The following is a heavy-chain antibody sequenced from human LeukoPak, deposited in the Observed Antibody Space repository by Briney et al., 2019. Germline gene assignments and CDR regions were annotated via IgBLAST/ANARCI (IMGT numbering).Heavy chain of an antibody. V-gene: IGHV4-59*01. CDR1: GGSISSYY. D-gene: IGHD4-17*01. CDR2: IYYSGST. J-gene: IGHJ4*02. Sequence: PSETLSLTCTVPGGSISSYYWSWIRQPPGKGLEWIGYIYYSGSTNYNPSLKSRVTISVDTSKNQFSLKLSSVTAADTAVYYCAREGEVTTGSSSGFDYWGQGTLVTVSS. CDR3: AREGEVTTGSSSGFDY.